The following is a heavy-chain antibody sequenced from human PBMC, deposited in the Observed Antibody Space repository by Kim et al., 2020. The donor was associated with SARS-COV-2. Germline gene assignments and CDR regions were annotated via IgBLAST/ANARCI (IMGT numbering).Heavy chain of an antibody. Sequence: ASVKVSCKASGYTFRTSAMHWMRQAPGQRLEWMGWINTGNGNTKSSQNLEGRVTFTRDTSASTAYMELSSLRSEDTAIYFCAGGEAAVGKAYWGQGTLVTVSS. CDR2: INTGNGNT. D-gene: IGHD6-13*01. V-gene: IGHV1-3*04. J-gene: IGHJ4*02. CDR3: AGGEAAVGKAY. CDR1: GYTFRTSA.